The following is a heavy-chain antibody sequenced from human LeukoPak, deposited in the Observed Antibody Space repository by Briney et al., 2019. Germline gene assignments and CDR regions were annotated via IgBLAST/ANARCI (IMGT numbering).Heavy chain of an antibody. Sequence: GGSLRLSSAASGFTFSSYEMNWVRQAPGKGLEWVSYISSSGSTIYYADSVKGRFTISRDNAKNSLYLQTNSLRAEDTAVYYCARRLPIFGVAPDYWGQGTLVTVSS. CDR3: ARRLPIFGVAPDY. J-gene: IGHJ4*02. V-gene: IGHV3-48*03. D-gene: IGHD3-3*02. CDR1: GFTFSSYE. CDR2: ISSSGSTI.